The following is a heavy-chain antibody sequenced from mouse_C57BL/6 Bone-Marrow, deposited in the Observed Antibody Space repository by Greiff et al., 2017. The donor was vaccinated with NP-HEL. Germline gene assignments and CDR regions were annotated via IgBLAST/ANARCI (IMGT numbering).Heavy chain of an antibody. J-gene: IGHJ1*03. CDR1: GYTFTSYD. CDR2: IYPRDGST. CDR3: ARSSYLDV. V-gene: IGHV1-85*01. Sequence: QVQLQQSGPELVKPGASVKLSCKASGYTFTSYDINWVKQRPGQGLEWIGWIYPRDGSTTYNEKFKGKATLTVDTSSSTAYMELHSLTSEDSAVYFCARSSYLDVWGTGTTVTVSS.